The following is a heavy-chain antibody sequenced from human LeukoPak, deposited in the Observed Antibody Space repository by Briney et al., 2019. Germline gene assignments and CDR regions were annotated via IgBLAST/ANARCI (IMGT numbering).Heavy chain of an antibody. J-gene: IGHJ4*02. CDR1: GGSITTGGYY. CDR3: ATAITGTSPGFDY. CDR2: IFYNGNT. D-gene: IGHD1-20*01. V-gene: IGHV4-31*03. Sequence: TLSLTCTVSGGSITTGGYYWNWIRQHPGKGLEWIGYIFYNGNTYYNPSLKGRVTISLDRSNNQFSLNLSSVTAADTAIYYCATAITGTSPGFDYWGQGTLVTVSS.